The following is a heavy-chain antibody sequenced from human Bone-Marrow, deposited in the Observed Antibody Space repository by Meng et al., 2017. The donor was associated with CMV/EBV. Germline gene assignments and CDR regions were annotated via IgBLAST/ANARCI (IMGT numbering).Heavy chain of an antibody. CDR2: INPDNGDT. CDR3: ARGGGDTAMAYYYYYGMDV. V-gene: IGHV1-2*02. CDR1: GYTFTDHH. D-gene: IGHD5-18*01. Sequence: ASVKVSCKASGYTFTDHHLHWVRQAPGQGLEWMGWINPDNGDTKYAQNFQGRVTMTRDKSTSTVYMELSSLRSEDTAVYYCARGGGDTAMAYYYYYGMDVWGQGTTVTVSS. J-gene: IGHJ6*02.